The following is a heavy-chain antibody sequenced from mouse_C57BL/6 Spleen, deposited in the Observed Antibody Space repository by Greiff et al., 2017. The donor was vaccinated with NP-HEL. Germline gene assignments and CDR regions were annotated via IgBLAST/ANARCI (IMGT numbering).Heavy chain of an antibody. CDR3: ARSYDGYYEGYAMDY. CDR1: GYAFSSSW. J-gene: IGHJ4*01. Sequence: VQRVESGPELVKPGASVKISCKASGYAFSSSWMNWVKQRPGKGLEWIGRIYPGDGDTNYNGKFKGKATLTADKSSSTAYMQLSSLTSEDSAVYFCARSYDGYYEGYAMDYWGQGTSVPVSS. V-gene: IGHV1-82*01. CDR2: IYPGDGDT. D-gene: IGHD2-3*01.